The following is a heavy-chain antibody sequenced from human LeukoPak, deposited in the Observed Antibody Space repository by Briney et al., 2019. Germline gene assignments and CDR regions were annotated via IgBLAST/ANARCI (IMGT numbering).Heavy chain of an antibody. CDR2: INAGNGNT. D-gene: IGHD3-22*01. V-gene: IGHV1-3*01. CDR1: GYTFTSYA. CDR3: ARALGIVYSRPFDY. J-gene: IGHJ4*02. Sequence: GVSVKVSCKASGYTFTSYAMHWVRQAPGQRLEWMGWINAGNGNTKYSQKFQGRVTITRDTSASTAYMELRSLISEDTAVYYCARALGIVYSRPFDYWGQGTLVTVSS.